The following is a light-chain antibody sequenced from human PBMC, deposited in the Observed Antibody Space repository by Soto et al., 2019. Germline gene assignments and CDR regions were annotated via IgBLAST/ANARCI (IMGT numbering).Light chain of an antibody. V-gene: IGLV2-14*03. CDR2: DVS. J-gene: IGLJ2*01. CDR3: TSFTDTGTVI. CDR1: SSDVGAYHS. Sequence: QSALTQPASVSGYPGQSFTISCTGTSSDVGAYHSVSWYQQHPGKAPKLIIFDVSNRPSGVSDRFSGSKSGNTASLTISGLQAEDEADYYCTSFTDTGTVIFGGGTKLTVL.